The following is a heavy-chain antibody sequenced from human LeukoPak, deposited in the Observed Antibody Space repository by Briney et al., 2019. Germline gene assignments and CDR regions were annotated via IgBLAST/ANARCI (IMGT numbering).Heavy chain of an antibody. J-gene: IGHJ4*02. D-gene: IGHD6-6*01. CDR1: GFTFGDYA. Sequence: GGSLRLSCTASGFTFGDYAMSWVRQAPGKGLEWVGFIRSKAYGGTTEYAASVKGRFTISRDDSKSIAYLQMNSLKTEDTAVYYCTRLSSSQDYWGQGTLVTVSS. V-gene: IGHV3-49*04. CDR2: IRSKAYGGTT. CDR3: TRLSSSQDY.